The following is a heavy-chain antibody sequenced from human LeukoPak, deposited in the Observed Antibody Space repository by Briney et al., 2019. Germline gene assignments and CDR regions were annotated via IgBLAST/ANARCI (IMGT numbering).Heavy chain of an antibody. CDR2: IKQDGSEK. D-gene: IGHD3-10*01. CDR3: ARDLWFGELLGSLDAFDI. V-gene: IGHV3-7*01. Sequence: PGGSLRLSCAASGFTFSSYWMSWVRQAPGKGLEWVANIKQDGSEKYYVDSAKGRFTISRDNAKNSLYLQMNSLRAEDTAVYYCARDLWFGELLGSLDAFDIWGQGTMVTVSS. J-gene: IGHJ3*02. CDR1: GFTFSSYW.